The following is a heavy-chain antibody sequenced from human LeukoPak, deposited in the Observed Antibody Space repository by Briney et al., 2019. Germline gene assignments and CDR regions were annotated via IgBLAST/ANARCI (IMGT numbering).Heavy chain of an antibody. J-gene: IGHJ4*02. CDR2: IYSGGSTI. D-gene: IGHD1-26*01. CDR1: GFTVSSNY. Sequence: GGSLRLSCAASGFTVSSNYMSWVRQAPGKGLEWVSVIYSGGSTIYYADSVKGRFTISRDNAKNSLYLQMNSLRAEDTAVYYCARSSGRIDYWGQGTLVTVSS. V-gene: IGHV3-11*01. CDR3: ARSSGRIDY.